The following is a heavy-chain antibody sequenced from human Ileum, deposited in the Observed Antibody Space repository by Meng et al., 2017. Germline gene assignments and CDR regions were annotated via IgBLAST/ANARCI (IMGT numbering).Heavy chain of an antibody. CDR3: ARDWDWVVWDL. J-gene: IGHJ5*02. D-gene: IGHD3/OR15-3a*01. CDR1: DFTLGTYS. V-gene: IGHV3-74*01. Sequence: VPRVGSWGGLVQPGGSLTLSWAGPDFTLGTYSMHWLRQAPGKGLVWVSQIKPDGRTTAYADSVKGRFTISRDDAKNTLYLEMNSLRAEDAAVYYCARDWDWVVWDLWGQGTLVTVSS. CDR2: IKPDGRTT.